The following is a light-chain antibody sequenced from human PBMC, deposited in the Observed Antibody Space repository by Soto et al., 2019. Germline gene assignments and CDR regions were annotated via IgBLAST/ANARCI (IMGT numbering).Light chain of an antibody. V-gene: IGLV2-23*01. CDR3: CSYAGSNTYV. CDR2: EGS. Sequence: QSALTQPASVSGSPGQSITISCTGTSSDVGSYNLVSWYQHHPDKAPKLIISEGSNRPSGVSNRFSGSKSGNTASLTISGLQAEDEADYYCCSYAGSNTYVFGTGTKLTVL. CDR1: SSDVGSYNL. J-gene: IGLJ1*01.